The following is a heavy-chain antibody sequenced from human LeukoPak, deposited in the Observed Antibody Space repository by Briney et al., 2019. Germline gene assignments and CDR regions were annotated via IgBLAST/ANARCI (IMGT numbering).Heavy chain of an antibody. CDR3: ARGGGYDYGDYNAFDI. CDR2: IIPILGTA. D-gene: IGHD4-17*01. J-gene: IGHJ3*02. Sequence: ASVKVSCKASGGTFSSYAISWVRQAPGQGLEWMGGIIPILGTANYAQKFQGRVTITTDESTSTAYMELSSLRSEDTAVYYCARGGGYDYGDYNAFDIWGQGTMVTVSS. CDR1: GGTFSSYA. V-gene: IGHV1-69*05.